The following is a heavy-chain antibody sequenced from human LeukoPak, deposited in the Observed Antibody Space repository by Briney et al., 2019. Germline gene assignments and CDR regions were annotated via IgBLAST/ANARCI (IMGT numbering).Heavy chain of an antibody. CDR1: GFTSGNYW. J-gene: IGHJ4*02. Sequence: GGSLRLSCTTSGFTSGNYWMHWVRQAPGKGLVWVSRINTDGIMITYADSVKGRFTISRDNAKNTVYLQMNSLRAEDTAVYYCVAGLGDYWGQGTLVTVSS. CDR2: INTDGIMI. CDR3: VAGLGDY. D-gene: IGHD6-13*01. V-gene: IGHV3-74*01.